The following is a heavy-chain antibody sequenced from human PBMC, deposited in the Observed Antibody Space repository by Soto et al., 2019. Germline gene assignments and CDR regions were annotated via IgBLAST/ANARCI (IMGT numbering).Heavy chain of an antibody. CDR1: GYTFTSYY. J-gene: IGHJ6*03. CDR2: INPSGGST. Sequence: QVQLVQSGAEVKKPGASVKVSCKASGYTFTSYYMHCVRQAPGQGLEWMGIINPSGGSTSYAQKFQGRVTMTRDTSTSTVYMELSSLRSEDTAVYYCARDCHSSWLRESYYYYYMDVWGKGTTVTVSS. V-gene: IGHV1-46*03. CDR3: ARDCHSSWLRESYYYYYMDV. D-gene: IGHD6-13*01.